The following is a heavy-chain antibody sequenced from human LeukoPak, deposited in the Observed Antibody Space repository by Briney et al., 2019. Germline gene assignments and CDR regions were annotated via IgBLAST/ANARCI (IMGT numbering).Heavy chain of an antibody. J-gene: IGHJ4*02. V-gene: IGHV4-39*07. Sequence: SETLSLTCTVSGGSISSSSYYWGWIRQPPGKGLEWIGSIYYSGSTYYNPSLKSRVTISVDTSKNQFSLKLSSVTAADTAVYYCARDPLGSDLEYWGQGTLVTVSS. D-gene: IGHD3-3*01. CDR1: GGSISSSSYY. CDR3: ARDPLGSDLEY. CDR2: IYYSGST.